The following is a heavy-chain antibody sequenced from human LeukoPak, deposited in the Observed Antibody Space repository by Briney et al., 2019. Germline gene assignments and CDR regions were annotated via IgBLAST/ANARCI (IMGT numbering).Heavy chain of an antibody. CDR3: ARALYYYDSSGSYYYYYNGMDV. D-gene: IGHD3-22*01. V-gene: IGHV3-33*01. J-gene: IGHJ6*02. CDR1: GFTFSSYG. CDR2: IWYDGSNK. Sequence: GGSLRLSCAASGFTFSSYGMHWVRQAPGKGLEWVAVIWYDGSNKYYADSVKGRFTISRDNSKNTLYLQMNSLRAEDTAVYYCARALYYYDSSGSYYYYYNGMDVGGQGPTVTVPS.